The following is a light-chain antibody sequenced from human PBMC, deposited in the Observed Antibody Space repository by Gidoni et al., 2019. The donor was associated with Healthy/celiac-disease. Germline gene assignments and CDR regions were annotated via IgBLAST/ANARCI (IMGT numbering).Light chain of an antibody. J-gene: IGLJ1*01. CDR2: EVS. CDR1: SRDVGSYNL. CDR3: CSYAGSSTYV. V-gene: IGLV2-23*02. Sequence: SALTQPASVSGSPGPSITIPCTGTSRDVGSYNLVSWYQQHPGKAPKLMIYEVSKRPAGVSNRFSGSKSGNTASLTISGLQAEDEADYYCCSYAGSSTYVFGTGTKVTVL.